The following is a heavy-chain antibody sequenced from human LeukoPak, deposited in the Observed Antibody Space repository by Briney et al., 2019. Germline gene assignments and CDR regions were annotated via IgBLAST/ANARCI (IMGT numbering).Heavy chain of an antibody. D-gene: IGHD4-17*01. CDR1: GFTFSSYE. CDR2: ISGSGGST. CDR3: AKDRAVTITPDAFDI. J-gene: IGHJ3*02. Sequence: GGSLRLSCAASGFTFSSYEMNWVRQAPGKGLEWVSDISGSGGSTYYADSVKGRFTISRDNSKNTLYLQMNSLRAEDTAVYYCAKDRAVTITPDAFDIWGQGTMVTVSS. V-gene: IGHV3-23*01.